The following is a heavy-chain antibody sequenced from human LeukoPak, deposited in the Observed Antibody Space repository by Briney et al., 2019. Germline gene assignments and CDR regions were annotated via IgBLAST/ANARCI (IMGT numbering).Heavy chain of an antibody. CDR1: GYTFTSYG. CDR3: ARDIDYYDSSGPPGY. D-gene: IGHD3-22*01. Sequence: GASVKLSCKASGYTFTSYGISWVRQAPGQGLEWMGWISAYNGNTNYEQKLQGRVTMTTDTSTSTDYMELRSLRTDGTAVYYCARDIDYYDSSGPPGYWGQGTLVTVSS. CDR2: ISAYNGNT. J-gene: IGHJ4*02. V-gene: IGHV1-18*01.